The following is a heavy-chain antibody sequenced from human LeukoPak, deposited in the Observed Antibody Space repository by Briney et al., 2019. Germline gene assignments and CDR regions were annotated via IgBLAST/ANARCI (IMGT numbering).Heavy chain of an antibody. CDR1: GGSISSYY. J-gene: IGHJ4*02. V-gene: IGHV4-4*07. CDR3: ARDENWNYGTFDY. D-gene: IGHD1-7*01. CDR2: IYTSGST. Sequence: SETLSLTCTVSGGSISSYYWSWTRQPAGKGLEWIGRIYTSGSTNYNPSLKSRLTMSVDTSKNQFSLKLSSVTAADTALYYCARDENWNYGTFDYWGQGTLVTVSS.